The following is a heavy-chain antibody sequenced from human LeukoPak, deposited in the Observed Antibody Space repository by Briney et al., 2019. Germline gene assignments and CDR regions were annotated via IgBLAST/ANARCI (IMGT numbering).Heavy chain of an antibody. D-gene: IGHD6-13*01. CDR2: IYYSGST. V-gene: IGHV4-39*07. CDR3: ARGNGGYSSSWYVGSFDY. Sequence: SETLSLTCTVSGGSISSSSYYWGWIRQPPGKGLEWIGSIYYSGSTYYNPSLKSRVTISVDTSKNQFSLKLSSATAADTAVYYCARGNGGYSSSWYVGSFDYWGQGTLVTVSS. CDR1: GGSISSSSYY. J-gene: IGHJ4*02.